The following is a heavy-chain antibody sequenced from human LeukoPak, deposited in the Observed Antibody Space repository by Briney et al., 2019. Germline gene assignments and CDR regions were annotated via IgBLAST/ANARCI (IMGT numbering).Heavy chain of an antibody. D-gene: IGHD3-22*01. CDR2: INHSGST. V-gene: IGHV4-34*01. CDR1: GGSFSGYY. CDR3: ATRATYYYDSSGNSFDY. J-gene: IGHJ4*02. Sequence: SETLSLTCAVYGGSFSGYYWSWIRQPPGKGLEWIGEINHSGSTNYNPSLMSRVTISVDTSKNQFSLKLSSVTAADTAVYYCATRATYYYDSSGNSFDYWGQGTLVTVSS.